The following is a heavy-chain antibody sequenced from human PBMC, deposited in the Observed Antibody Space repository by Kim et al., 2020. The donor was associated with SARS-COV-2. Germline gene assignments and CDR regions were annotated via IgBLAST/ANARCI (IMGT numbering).Heavy chain of an antibody. V-gene: IGHV7-4-1*02. CDR1: GYTFTSYA. CDR3: ARVNPRYYYDSSGYYGY. J-gene: IGHJ4*02. CDR2: INTNTGNP. D-gene: IGHD3-22*01. Sequence: ASVKVSCKASGYTFTSYAMNWVRQAPGQGLEWMGWINTNTGNPTYAQGFTGRFVFSLDTSVSTAYLQISSLKAEDTAVYYCARVNPRYYYDSSGYYGYWGQGTLVTVSS.